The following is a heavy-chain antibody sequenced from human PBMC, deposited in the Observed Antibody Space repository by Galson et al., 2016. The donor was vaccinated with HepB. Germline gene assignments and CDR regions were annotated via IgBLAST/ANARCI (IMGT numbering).Heavy chain of an antibody. D-gene: IGHD3-22*01. Sequence: SVKVSCKASGYTFINYYINWVRQAPGQGLEWMGTVNPNGGSTKYAQLFQGRVTMTKDTATDTVYMEVTGLSSEDTAVYYCARLCKNTDLVKCVAFYSMDVWGQGTTFTVSS. J-gene: IGHJ6*02. CDR3: ARLCKNTDLVKCVAFYSMDV. CDR2: VNPNGGST. V-gene: IGHV1-46*01. CDR1: GYTFINYY.